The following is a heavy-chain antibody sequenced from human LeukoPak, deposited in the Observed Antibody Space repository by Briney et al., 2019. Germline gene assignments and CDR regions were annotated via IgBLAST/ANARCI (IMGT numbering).Heavy chain of an antibody. Sequence: SETLSLTCTVSGGSISSGGYYWSWIRQHPGKGLEWIGYIYYSGSTYYNPPLKSRVTISVDTSKNQFSLKLSSVTAADTAVYYCARDQGYGSGLNWFDPWGQGTLVTVSS. D-gene: IGHD3-10*01. V-gene: IGHV4-31*03. CDR1: GGSISSGGYY. CDR2: IYYSGST. J-gene: IGHJ5*02. CDR3: ARDQGYGSGLNWFDP.